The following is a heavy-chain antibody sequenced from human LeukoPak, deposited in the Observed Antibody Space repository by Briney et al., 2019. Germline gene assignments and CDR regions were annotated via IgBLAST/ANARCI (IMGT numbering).Heavy chain of an antibody. D-gene: IGHD3-22*01. V-gene: IGHV4-34*01. J-gene: IGHJ3*02. Sequence: KPSETLSHTCAVYGGSFSGYYWSWIRQPPGKGLEWIGEINHSGSTNYNPSLKSRVTISVDTSKNQFSLKLSSVTAADTAVYYCARVYYYDSSGYFPFAFDIWGQGTMVTVSS. CDR1: GGSFSGYY. CDR2: INHSGST. CDR3: ARVYYYDSSGYFPFAFDI.